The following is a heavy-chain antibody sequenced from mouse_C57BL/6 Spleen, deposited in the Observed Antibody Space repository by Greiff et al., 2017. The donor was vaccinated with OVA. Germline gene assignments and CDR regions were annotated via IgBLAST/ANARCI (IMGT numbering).Heavy chain of an antibody. CDR2: IYPRSGNT. D-gene: IGHD2-4*01. J-gene: IGHJ3*01. CDR3: ARSSYDYGAWFAY. CDR1: GYTFTSYG. V-gene: IGHV1-81*01. Sequence: QVQLKQSGAELARPGASVKLSCKASGYTFTSYGISCVKQRTGPGLEWIGEIYPRSGNTYSNEKFKGKATLTADKSSSTAYMELRSLTSEDSAVYVCARSSYDYGAWFAYWGQGTLVTVSA.